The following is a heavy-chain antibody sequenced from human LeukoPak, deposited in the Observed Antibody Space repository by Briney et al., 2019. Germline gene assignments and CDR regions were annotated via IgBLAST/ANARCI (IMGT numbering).Heavy chain of an antibody. V-gene: IGHV1-2*02. CDR1: GYTFTGYY. J-gene: IGHJ5*02. D-gene: IGHD5-18*01. CDR2: INPNSGGT. CDR3: ARDRGGYSYGFGWFDP. Sequence: ASVKLSCKASGYTFTGYYMHWVRQAPGQGLEWMGWINPNSGGTNYAQKFQGRVTMTRDTSISTAYMELSRLRSDDTAVYYCARDRGGYSYGFGWFDPWGQGTLVTVSS.